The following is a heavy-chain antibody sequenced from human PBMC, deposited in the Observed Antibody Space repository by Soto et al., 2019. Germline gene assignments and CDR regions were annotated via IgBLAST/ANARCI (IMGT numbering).Heavy chain of an antibody. D-gene: IGHD2-21*01. CDR2: ISSSSSYI. CDR3: ARDRTGGIPSRRYFDY. V-gene: IGHV3-21*01. Sequence: GGSLRLSCAASGFTFSSYSMNWVRQAPGKGLEWVSSISSSSSYIYYADSVKGRFTISRDNAKNSLYLQMNSLRAEDTAVYYCARDRTGGIPSRRYFDYWGQGTLVTVS. J-gene: IGHJ4*02. CDR1: GFTFSSYS.